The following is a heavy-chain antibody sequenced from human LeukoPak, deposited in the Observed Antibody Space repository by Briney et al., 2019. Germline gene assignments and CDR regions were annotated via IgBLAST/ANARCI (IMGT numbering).Heavy chain of an antibody. J-gene: IGHJ6*02. Sequence: SETLSLTCTVSGGSISSYYWSWIRQPAGKGLEWIGRIYTSGSTNYNPSLKSRVTMSVDTSKNQFSLKLSSVTAADTAVYYCARTPLVVVPAALGYGYYYGMDVWGQGTTVTVSS. D-gene: IGHD2-2*01. CDR2: IYTSGST. CDR1: GGSISSYY. V-gene: IGHV4-4*07. CDR3: ARTPLVVVPAALGYGYYYGMDV.